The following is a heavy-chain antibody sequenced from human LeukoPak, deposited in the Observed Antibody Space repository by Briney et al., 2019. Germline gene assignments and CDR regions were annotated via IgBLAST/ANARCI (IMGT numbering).Heavy chain of an antibody. CDR3: FDF. CDR2: ISWNSGNI. CDR1: GFTFDDSA. D-gene: IGHD3-3*01. J-gene: IGHJ4*02. Sequence: GRSLRLSCAASGFTFDDSAMHWVRQAPGKGLEWVSGISWNSGNIGYADSVKGRFTISRDNAKNSLYLQMNSLRPEDAALYTAFDFGGPGTLVTVSS. V-gene: IGHV3-9*01.